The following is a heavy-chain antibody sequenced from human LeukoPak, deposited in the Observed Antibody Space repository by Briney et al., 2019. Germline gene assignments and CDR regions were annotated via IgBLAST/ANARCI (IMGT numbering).Heavy chain of an antibody. J-gene: IGHJ5*02. CDR1: GFTFSSYS. Sequence: GGSLRLSCAASGFTFSSYSMNWVRQARGKGLEWVSSISSSSYIYYADSVKGRFTISRDNAKNSLYLQMNSLRAEDTAVYYCASGSSSSPRGRTFFDPWGQGTLVTVSS. V-gene: IGHV3-21*01. D-gene: IGHD6-6*01. CDR2: ISSSSYI. CDR3: ASGSSSSPRGRTFFDP.